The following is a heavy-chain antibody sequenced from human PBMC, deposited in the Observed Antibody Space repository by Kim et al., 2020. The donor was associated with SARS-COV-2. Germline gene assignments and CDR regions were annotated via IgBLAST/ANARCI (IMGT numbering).Heavy chain of an antibody. J-gene: IGHJ4*02. CDR2: LSYDGNNK. Sequence: GGSLRLSCAASGFTFSRYGMHWVRQAPGKGLEWVAVLSYDGNNKYYADSVKGRFTISRDNSKNTLYLQMNSLGAEDTAVYYCAKDRDMVGAAYYFDYWGQGTLVTVSS. D-gene: IGHD1-26*01. CDR1: GFTFSRYG. V-gene: IGHV3-30*18. CDR3: AKDRDMVGAAYYFDY.